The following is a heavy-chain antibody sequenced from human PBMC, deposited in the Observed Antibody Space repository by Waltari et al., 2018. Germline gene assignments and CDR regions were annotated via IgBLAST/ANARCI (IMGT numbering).Heavy chain of an antibody. CDR3: AREDNWNDDGVDY. Sequence: EVQLVESGGGLVQPGGSLRLSCAASGFTFSSYWMHWVRQAPGKGLVWVSRINSDGSSTSYADSVKCRFTISRDNAKNTLYLQMNSLRAEDTAVYYCAREDNWNDDGVDYWGQGTLVTVSS. V-gene: IGHV3-74*01. D-gene: IGHD1-1*01. CDR1: GFTFSSYW. CDR2: INSDGSST. J-gene: IGHJ4*02.